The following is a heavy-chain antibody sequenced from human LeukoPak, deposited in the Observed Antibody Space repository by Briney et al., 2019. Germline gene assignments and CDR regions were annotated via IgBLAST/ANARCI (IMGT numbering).Heavy chain of an antibody. CDR1: GYTFTSYD. CDR3: ARGSNTIFGVVIIYAFDI. D-gene: IGHD3-3*01. Sequence: GASVKVSCKASGYTFTSYDINWVRQATGQGLEWMGWMNPNSGNTGYAQKFQGRVTMTRNTSISTAYMELSSLRSEDTAVYYCARGSNTIFGVVIIYAFDIWGQGTMVTVSS. V-gene: IGHV1-8*01. J-gene: IGHJ3*02. CDR2: MNPNSGNT.